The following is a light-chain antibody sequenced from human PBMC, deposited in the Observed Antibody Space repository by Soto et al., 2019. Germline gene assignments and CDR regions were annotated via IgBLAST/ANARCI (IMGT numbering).Light chain of an antibody. J-gene: IGKJ5*01. CDR2: GAS. CDR3: QQYHDWPIT. Sequence: EIVMTQSPATLSVSPGERATLSCRASQSVSSNLAWYQQKPGQAPRLLIYGASIRATGIPARFSGRGSGTEFTFTISSLQSEDFAVYHCQQYHDWPITFGQGTRLEI. V-gene: IGKV3-15*01. CDR1: QSVSSN.